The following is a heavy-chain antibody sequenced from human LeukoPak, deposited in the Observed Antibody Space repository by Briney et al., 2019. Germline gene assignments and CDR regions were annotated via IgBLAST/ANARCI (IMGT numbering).Heavy chain of an antibody. D-gene: IGHD6-19*01. Sequence: GGSLRLSCAASGFTFDDYAMHWVRQAPWKGLEWVSGISWNSGSIGYADSVKGRFTISRDNAKNSLYLQMNSLRVDDTALYYCARGDSSGWYFDDWGQGTLVTVSS. CDR3: ARGDSSGWYFDD. CDR2: ISWNSGSI. J-gene: IGHJ4*02. V-gene: IGHV3-9*01. CDR1: GFTFDDYA.